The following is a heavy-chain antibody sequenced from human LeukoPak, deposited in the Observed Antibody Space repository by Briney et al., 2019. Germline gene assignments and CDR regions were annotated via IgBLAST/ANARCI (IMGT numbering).Heavy chain of an antibody. V-gene: IGHV3-9*01. D-gene: IGHD1-14*01. CDR2: ISWNSGRI. CDR3: AKEIATGNRLCYFDY. CDR1: GFTFDDYA. J-gene: IGHJ4*02. Sequence: GGSLRLSCAASGFTFDDYAMHWVRQAPGKGLEWVSGISWNSGRIGYADSVKGRFTISRDNAKNSLYLQMNSLRGEDTALYYCAKEIATGNRLCYFDYWGQGILVTVPS.